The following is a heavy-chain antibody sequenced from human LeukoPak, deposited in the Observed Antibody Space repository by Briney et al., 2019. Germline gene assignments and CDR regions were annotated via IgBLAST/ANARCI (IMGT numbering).Heavy chain of an antibody. Sequence: PGGSLRLSCAASGFTFSSYWMSWVRQAPGKGLEWVGRIKSKTDGGTTDHAAPVKGRFTISRDDSKNTLYLQMNSLKTEDTAVYYCSTDPVGTTAIWGQGTLVTVSP. V-gene: IGHV3-15*01. CDR1: GFTFSSYW. CDR3: STDPVGTTAI. J-gene: IGHJ4*02. D-gene: IGHD1-26*01. CDR2: IKSKTDGGTT.